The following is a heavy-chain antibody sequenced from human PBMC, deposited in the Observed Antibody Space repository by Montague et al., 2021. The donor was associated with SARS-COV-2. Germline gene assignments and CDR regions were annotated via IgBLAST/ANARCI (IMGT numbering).Heavy chain of an antibody. CDR3: ARVRQWLVPFDY. J-gene: IGHJ4*02. CDR2: IYYSGST. CDR1: GDSISHSSYY. V-gene: IGHV4-39*07. D-gene: IGHD6-19*01. Sequence: SETLSLTCTVSGDSISHSSYYWGWLRQPPGKGLEWIGSIYYSGSTYYNPSLKSRVTISVDTSKNQVSLKLNSVTAADTAVYYCARVRQWLVPFDYWGQGTLVTVSS.